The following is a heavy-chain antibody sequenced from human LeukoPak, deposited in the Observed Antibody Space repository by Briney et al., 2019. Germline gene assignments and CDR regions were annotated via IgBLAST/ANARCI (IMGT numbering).Heavy chain of an antibody. CDR3: AAASVYGDYVGY. D-gene: IGHD4-17*01. V-gene: IGHV1-24*01. CDR2: FDPEDGET. J-gene: IGHJ4*02. Sequence: VASVTVSCKVSGYTLTELSMHWVRQAPGKGLEWMGGFDPEDGETIYAQKFQGRVTMTEDTSTDTAYMELSSLRSEDTAVYYCAAASVYGDYVGYWGQGTLVTVSS. CDR1: GYTLTELS.